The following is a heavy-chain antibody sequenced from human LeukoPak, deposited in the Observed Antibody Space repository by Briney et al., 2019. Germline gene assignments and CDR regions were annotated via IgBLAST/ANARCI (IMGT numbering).Heavy chain of an antibody. D-gene: IGHD6-19*01. CDR3: ARAIAVAGLRSAFDI. CDR2: INPSGGST. CDR1: GYTFTSYY. V-gene: IGHV1-46*01. Sequence: ASVKVSCKASGYTFTSYYMHWVRQAPGQGLEWMGIINPSGGSTSYAQKFQGRVTMTRDMSTSTVYTELSSLRSEDTAVCYCARAIAVAGLRSAFDIWGQGTVVTVSS. J-gene: IGHJ3*02.